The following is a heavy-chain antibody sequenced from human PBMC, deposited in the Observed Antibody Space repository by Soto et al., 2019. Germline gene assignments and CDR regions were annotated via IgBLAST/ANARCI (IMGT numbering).Heavy chain of an antibody. V-gene: IGHV3-7*03. CDR2: IKQDGSEK. D-gene: IGHD3-3*01. CDR1: GFTFSSYW. Sequence: EVQLVESGGGLVQPGGSLRLSCAASGFTFSSYWMSWVRQAPGKGLEWVANIKQDGSEKYYVDSVKGRCTISRDNAKNSLYLQMNSLRAEDTAVYYCAGFGVVIQVPYYDGMDVWGQGTTVTVSS. CDR3: AGFGVVIQVPYYDGMDV. J-gene: IGHJ6*02.